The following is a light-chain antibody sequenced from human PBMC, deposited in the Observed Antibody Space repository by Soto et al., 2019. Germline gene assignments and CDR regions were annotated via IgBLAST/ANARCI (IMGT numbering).Light chain of an antibody. J-gene: IGLJ2*01. CDR3: QTWGTGIPV. CDR1: SGHSSYA. Sequence: QPVLTQSPSASASLGASVKLTCTLSSGHSSYAIAWHQQQPEKGPRYLMKLTSDGSHSKGDGIPDRFSGSSSGAERYLTISSLQSEDEADYYCQTWGTGIPVFGGGTKVTVL. V-gene: IGLV4-69*01. CDR2: LTSDGSH.